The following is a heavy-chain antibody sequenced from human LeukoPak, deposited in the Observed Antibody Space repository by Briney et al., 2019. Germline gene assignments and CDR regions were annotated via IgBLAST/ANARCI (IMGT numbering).Heavy chain of an antibody. CDR1: GFTFSRYW. V-gene: IGHV3-7*01. CDR2: IKQDGSEK. CDR3: VLSTRYSYADY. J-gene: IGHJ4*02. D-gene: IGHD5-18*01. Sequence: GGSLRLSCAASGFTFSRYWMSWVRQAPGKGLEWVANIKQDGSEKYYVDSVKGRFTISRDNAKSSLYLQMNSLRAEDTAVYYCVLSTRYSYADYWGQGTLVTVSS.